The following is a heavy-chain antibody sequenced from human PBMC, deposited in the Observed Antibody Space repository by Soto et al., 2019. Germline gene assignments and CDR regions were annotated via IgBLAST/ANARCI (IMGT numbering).Heavy chain of an antibody. V-gene: IGHV4-31*03. Sequence: TSETLSLTCTVSGGSISSGGYYWSWIRQHPGKGLEWIGYIYYSGSTYYNPSLKSRVTISVDTSKNQFSLKLSSVTAADTAVYYCARERALSSSVPYYGMDVWGQGTTVTVSS. CDR2: IYYSGST. J-gene: IGHJ6*02. CDR3: ARERALSSSVPYYGMDV. D-gene: IGHD6-6*01. CDR1: GGSISSGGYY.